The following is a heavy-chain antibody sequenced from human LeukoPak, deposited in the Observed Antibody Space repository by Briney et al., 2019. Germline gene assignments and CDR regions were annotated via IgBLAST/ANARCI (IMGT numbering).Heavy chain of an antibody. Sequence: PGGSLRLSCAASGFTFSSYAMHWVRQAPGKGLEYVSAISSNGGSTYYANSVKGRFTISRDNSKNTLYLQMGSLRAEDMAVYYCARDQTKLGANDNWFAPWGQGILVTVSS. D-gene: IGHD1-26*01. CDR1: GFTFSSYA. CDR3: ARDQTKLGANDNWFAP. CDR2: ISSNGGST. V-gene: IGHV3-64*01. J-gene: IGHJ5*02.